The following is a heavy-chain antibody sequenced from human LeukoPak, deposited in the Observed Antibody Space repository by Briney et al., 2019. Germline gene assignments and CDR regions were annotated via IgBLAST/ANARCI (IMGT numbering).Heavy chain of an antibody. Sequence: ASVKVSCKASGYSFTDYYMHWVRQAPGQGLEWMGWINTNTGNPTYAQGFTGRFVFSLDTSVSTAYLQISSLKAEDTAVYYCARDKPAYCGGDCYNFDYWGQGTLVTVSS. CDR2: INTNTGNP. V-gene: IGHV7-4-1*02. D-gene: IGHD2-21*02. J-gene: IGHJ4*02. CDR1: GYSFTDYY. CDR3: ARDKPAYCGGDCYNFDY.